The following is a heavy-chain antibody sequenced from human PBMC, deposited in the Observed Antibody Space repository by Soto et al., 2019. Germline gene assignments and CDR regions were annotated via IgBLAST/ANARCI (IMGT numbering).Heavy chain of an antibody. Sequence: QVQLQESGPGLVKPSETLSLSCTVSGASISSYHWSWIRHTPGKGLEWIGYIYYSGSANYNPSLKSRVTFSVDTSKNQVSLKLSSVIAADTGVYYCAAAVPAEYVFPYYYMDVWGKGTTVTVSS. CDR1: GASISSYH. CDR2: IYYSGSA. D-gene: IGHD3-16*01. CDR3: AAAVPAEYVFPYYYMDV. V-gene: IGHV4-59*01. J-gene: IGHJ6*03.